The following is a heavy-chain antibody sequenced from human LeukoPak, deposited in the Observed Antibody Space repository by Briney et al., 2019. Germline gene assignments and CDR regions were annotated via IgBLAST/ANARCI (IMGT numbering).Heavy chain of an antibody. V-gene: IGHV3-7*01. CDR3: ARDKEKGGSGSKFDY. J-gene: IGHJ4*02. CDR1: GFSFSGYW. CDR2: IEQDGSEK. Sequence: GGSLRLSCAASGFSFSGYWMSWVRQAPGKGLEWVANIEQDGSEKNYLDSVKGRFTISRDNAKNSLYLQMNSLRAEDTAVYYCARDKEKGGSGSKFDYWGQGTLVTVSS. D-gene: IGHD3-10*01.